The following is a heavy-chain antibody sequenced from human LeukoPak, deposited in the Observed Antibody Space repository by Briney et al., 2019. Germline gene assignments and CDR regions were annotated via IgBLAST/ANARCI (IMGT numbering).Heavy chain of an antibody. CDR3: TRAGDALDF. Sequence: ASVKVSCKASGYIFNIYGISWVRQAPGQVLGWMAWISAYNGDTNYAQEFQDRVTLTTDTATSTAYMELRSLRSDDTALYYCTRAGDALDFWGQGTLVTVSS. CDR2: ISAYNGDT. J-gene: IGHJ3*01. CDR1: GYIFNIYG. V-gene: IGHV1-18*01.